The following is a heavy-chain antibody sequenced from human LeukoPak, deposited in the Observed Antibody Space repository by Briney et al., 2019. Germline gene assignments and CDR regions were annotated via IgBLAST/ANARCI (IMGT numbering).Heavy chain of an antibody. CDR1: GGSISSYY. CDR3: AREYYGSGSYVIDY. D-gene: IGHD3-10*01. Sequence: SETLSLTCTVSGGSISSYYWSWIRQPPGKGLEWIGYIYYSGSTNYNPSLKSRVTISADTSKNQFSLKLTSVTAADTAVYYCAREYYGSGSYVIDYWGQGTLVTISS. V-gene: IGHV4-59*01. CDR2: IYYSGST. J-gene: IGHJ4*02.